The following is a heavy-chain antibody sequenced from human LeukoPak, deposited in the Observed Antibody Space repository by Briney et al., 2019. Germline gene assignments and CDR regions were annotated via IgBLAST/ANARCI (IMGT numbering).Heavy chain of an antibody. V-gene: IGHV4-59*01. D-gene: IGHD3-10*01. CDR3: ARDSGPVVHYMDV. J-gene: IGHJ6*03. CDR1: GGSISSYY. Sequence: SGTLSLTCTVSGGSISSYYWSWIRQPPGKGLEWIGYIYYSGSTNYNPSLKSRVTISVDTSKNQFSLKLSSVTAADTAVYYCARDSGPVVHYMDVWGKGTTVTVSS. CDR2: IYYSGST.